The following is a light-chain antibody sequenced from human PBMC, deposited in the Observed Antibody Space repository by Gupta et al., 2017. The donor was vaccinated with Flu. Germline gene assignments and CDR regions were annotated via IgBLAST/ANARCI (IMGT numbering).Light chain of an antibody. CDR2: DVS. CDR3: HHRSSWPLT. CDR1: QSVRSY. Sequence: PATLSLSPGERATLSCRASQSVRSYLAWYQQKAGQAPRLLIYDVSNRATGIPARFSGSGSGTDFTLTISRLEPEDFAVYYCHHRSSWPLTFGGGTKVEIK. V-gene: IGKV3-11*01. J-gene: IGKJ4*01.